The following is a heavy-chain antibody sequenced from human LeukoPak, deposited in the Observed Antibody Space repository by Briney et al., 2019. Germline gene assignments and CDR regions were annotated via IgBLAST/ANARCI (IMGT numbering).Heavy chain of an antibody. V-gene: IGHV3-23*01. Sequence: AXXFTXXNYGMSWVRQVPGKGLEWVSAISGGVGSTHYADSVKGRFTISRXNSKNTLYLQMNSLRAEDTAVYYXXXXXXXXPXSYYFDYWGQGTLVSVSS. J-gene: IGHJ4*02. CDR2: ISGGVGST. CDR3: XXXXXXXPXSYYFDY. D-gene: IGHD3-10*01. CDR1: XFTXXNYG.